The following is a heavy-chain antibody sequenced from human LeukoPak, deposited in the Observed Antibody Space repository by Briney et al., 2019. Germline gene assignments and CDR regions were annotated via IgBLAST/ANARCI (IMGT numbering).Heavy chain of an antibody. Sequence: SETLSLTCTVSGGSISGYYWSWIRQPPGKGLEWIGYIYYGGSTNYNPSLKSRVTLSVDTSKNQFSLKLNSVTAADTAVYYCARRGYSSGWYNYDYWGQGTVVTVSS. V-gene: IGHV4-59*01. CDR2: IYYGGST. J-gene: IGHJ4*02. CDR3: ARRGYSSGWYNYDY. D-gene: IGHD6-19*01. CDR1: GGSISGYY.